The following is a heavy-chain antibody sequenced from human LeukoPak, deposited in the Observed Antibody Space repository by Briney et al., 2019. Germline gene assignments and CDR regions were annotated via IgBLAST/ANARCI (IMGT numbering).Heavy chain of an antibody. D-gene: IGHD2-2*01. J-gene: IGHJ6*03. CDR3: ARDGCSSTSCYDDYYYMDV. V-gene: IGHV4-4*07. CDR2: IYTSGST. Sequence: SEPLSLTCTVSGGSISSYYGSWIRQPAGKGLEWIGRIYTSGSTNYNPSLKSRVTISVDKSKNQFSLKLSSVTAADTAVYYCARDGCSSTSCYDDYYYMDVWGKGTTVTVSS. CDR1: GGSISSYY.